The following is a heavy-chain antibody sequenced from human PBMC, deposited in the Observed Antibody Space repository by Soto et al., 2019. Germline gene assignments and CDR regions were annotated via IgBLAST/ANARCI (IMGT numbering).Heavy chain of an antibody. D-gene: IGHD3-16*01. CDR1: GVTFSSYA. CDR2: IIPIFGTA. V-gene: IGHV1-69*01. Sequence: QVQLVQSGAEVKKPGSSVKVSCKASGVTFSSYAISWVRQAPGQGLEWMGGIIPIFGTANYAQKFQGRVTITADESTSTAYIELSSLISEDTAVYYCATARVWGLYDGVDYWGQGTLVTVSS. CDR3: ATARVWGLYDGVDY. J-gene: IGHJ4*02.